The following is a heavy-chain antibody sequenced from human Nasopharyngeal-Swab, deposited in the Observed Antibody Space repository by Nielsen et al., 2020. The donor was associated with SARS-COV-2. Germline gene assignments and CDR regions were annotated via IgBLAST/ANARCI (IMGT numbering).Heavy chain of an antibody. J-gene: IGHJ4*02. V-gene: IGHV2-5*02. Sequence: WIRQPPGKALEWLALLYWDDDNRYSPSLKSRITITKDTSKNQVVLTMTNMDPVDTTTYYCVHSSGWRLDYWGQGTLVTVSS. CDR3: VHSSGWRLDY. D-gene: IGHD6-19*01. CDR2: LYWDDDN.